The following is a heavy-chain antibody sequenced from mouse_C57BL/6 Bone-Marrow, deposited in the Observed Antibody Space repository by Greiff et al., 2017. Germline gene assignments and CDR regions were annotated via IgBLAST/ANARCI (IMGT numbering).Heavy chain of an antibody. V-gene: IGHV5-12*01. CDR1: GFTFSDYY. Sequence: EVKLEESGGGLVQPGGSLKLSCAASGFTFSDYYMYWVRQTPEKRLEWVAYISNGGGSTYYPDTVKGRFTISRDNAKNTLYLQMSRLKSEDTAMYYCARQTWFAYWGQGTLVTVSA. CDR3: ARQTWFAY. J-gene: IGHJ3*01. CDR2: ISNGGGST.